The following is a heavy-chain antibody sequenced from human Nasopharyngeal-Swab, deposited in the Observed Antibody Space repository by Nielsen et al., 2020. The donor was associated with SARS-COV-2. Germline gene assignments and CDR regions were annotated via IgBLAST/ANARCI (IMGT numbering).Heavy chain of an antibody. CDR2: IDTDGSTT. CDR3: ARDHDYGENYFDY. J-gene: IGHJ4*02. D-gene: IGHD4-17*01. CDR1: GFTFSRYW. V-gene: IGHV3-74*01. Sequence: GESLKISCAASGFTFSRYWMHWVRQVPGKGLVWVSRIDTDGSTTDHADSVKGRFTISRDNAKNTLYLQMNSLRAEDTAVYYCARDHDYGENYFDYWGQGTLVTVSS.